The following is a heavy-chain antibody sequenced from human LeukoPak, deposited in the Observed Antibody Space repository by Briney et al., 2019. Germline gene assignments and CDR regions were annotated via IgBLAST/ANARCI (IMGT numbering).Heavy chain of an antibody. CDR2: INHSGST. CDR3: ARAGFYASVNQYYYYYYMDV. V-gene: IGHV4-34*01. CDR1: GGSFSGYY. D-gene: IGHD2/OR15-2a*01. J-gene: IGHJ6*03. Sequence: SETLSLTCAVYGGSFSGYYWSWIRQPPGKGLEWIGEINHSGSTNYNPSLKSRVTISVETSKNQFSLKVTSVTAADAAVYYCARAGFYASVNQYYYYYYMDVWGTGTTVTVS.